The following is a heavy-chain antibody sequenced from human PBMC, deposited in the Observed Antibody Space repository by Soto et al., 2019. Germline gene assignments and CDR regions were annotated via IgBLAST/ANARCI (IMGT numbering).Heavy chain of an antibody. CDR2: IYSGGST. D-gene: IGHD5-18*01. CDR1: GFTVSSNY. J-gene: IGHJ6*02. Sequence: GGSLRLSCAASGFTVSSNYMSWVRQAPGKGLEWVSVIYSGGSTYYADSVKGRFTISRDNSKNTLYLQMNSLRAEDTAVYYCAREVAADTAMVYYGMDVWGQGTTVTVSS. CDR3: AREVAADTAMVYYGMDV. V-gene: IGHV3-53*01.